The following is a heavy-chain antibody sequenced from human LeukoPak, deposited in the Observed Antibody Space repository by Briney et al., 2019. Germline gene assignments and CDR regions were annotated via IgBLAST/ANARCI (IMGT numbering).Heavy chain of an antibody. CDR3: ATDPGEWEPI. J-gene: IGHJ3*02. CDR2: IKSKTDGGTS. D-gene: IGHD1-26*01. Sequence: GGSLRLSCATSGLTFTNAWMSWFRQAPGKGLEWVGRIKSKTDGGTSDYAAPVQGRFTISRDDSKNTLYLQMNSLKIEDTAVYYCATDPGEWEPIWGQGTMVTISS. V-gene: IGHV3-15*01. CDR1: GLTFTNAW.